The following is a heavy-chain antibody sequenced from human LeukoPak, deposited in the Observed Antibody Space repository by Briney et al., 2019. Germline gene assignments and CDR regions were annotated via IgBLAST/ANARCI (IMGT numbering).Heavy chain of an antibody. V-gene: IGHV1-69*01. Sequence: GGSLRLSCKASGGTFSSHAISWVRQAPGQGLEWMGGIIPLIGTANHAQKFQGRVTITADESTSTVYMELSSLRSEDTAVYYCARGESGNYLGDYNWFDPWGQGTLVTVSS. CDR2: IIPLIGTA. J-gene: IGHJ5*02. CDR3: ARGESGNYLGDYNWFDP. D-gene: IGHD1-26*01. CDR1: GGTFSSHA.